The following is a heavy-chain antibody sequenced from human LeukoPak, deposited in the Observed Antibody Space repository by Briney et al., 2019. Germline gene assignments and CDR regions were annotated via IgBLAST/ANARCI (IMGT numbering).Heavy chain of an antibody. Sequence: PSGTLSLTCTVSGGSISSYYWSWIRQPPGKGLEWIGYIYYSGGTNYNPSLKSRVTISVDTSKNQFSLKLSSVTAADTAVYYCARVVVVAARAGWFDPWGQGTLVTVSS. CDR3: ARVVVVAARAGWFDP. D-gene: IGHD2-15*01. CDR1: GGSISSYY. V-gene: IGHV4-59*01. J-gene: IGHJ5*02. CDR2: IYYSGGT.